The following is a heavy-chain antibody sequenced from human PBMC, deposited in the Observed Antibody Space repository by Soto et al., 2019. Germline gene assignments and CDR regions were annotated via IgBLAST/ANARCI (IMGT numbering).Heavy chain of an antibody. Sequence: PGGSLRLSCAASGFAFSIYAVNWVRQAPGKGLEWVSTVSGSGRSTYYADSVKGRFTISRDNSKNTVSLQMNSLRAEDTAVYYCVRGEGDYNDGNGYRARHWGQGTLVTVAS. J-gene: IGHJ4*02. CDR2: VSGSGRST. CDR3: VRGEGDYNDGNGYRARH. V-gene: IGHV3-23*01. D-gene: IGHD5-18*01. CDR1: GFAFSIYA.